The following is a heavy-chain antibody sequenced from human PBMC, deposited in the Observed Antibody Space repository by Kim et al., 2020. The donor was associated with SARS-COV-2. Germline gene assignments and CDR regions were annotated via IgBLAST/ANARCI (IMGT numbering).Heavy chain of an antibody. D-gene: IGHD5-12*01. V-gene: IGHV3-30*04. CDR2: ISYDGSNK. CDR3: ARDRRYSGYGGFGY. CDR1: GFTFSSYA. Sequence: GGSLRLSCAASGFTFSSYAMHWVRQAPGKGLEWVAVISYDGSNKYYADSVKGRFTISRDNSKNTLYLQMNSLRAEDTAVYYCARDRRYSGYGGFGYWGQGTLVTVSS. J-gene: IGHJ4*02.